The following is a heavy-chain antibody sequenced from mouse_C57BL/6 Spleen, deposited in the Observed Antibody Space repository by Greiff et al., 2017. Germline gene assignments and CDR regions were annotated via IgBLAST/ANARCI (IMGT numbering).Heavy chain of an antibody. Sequence: EVMLVESEGGLVQPGSSMKLSCKASGYTFTDYYMAWVRQVPEKGLEWVANINHDGSSTYYLDSLKSRFIISRDNAKTILYLQMSSLKSEDTATYYCARGPPGYFDYWGQGTTLTVSS. CDR1: GYTFTDYY. CDR2: INHDGSST. V-gene: IGHV5-16*01. CDR3: ARGPPGYFDY. J-gene: IGHJ2*01.